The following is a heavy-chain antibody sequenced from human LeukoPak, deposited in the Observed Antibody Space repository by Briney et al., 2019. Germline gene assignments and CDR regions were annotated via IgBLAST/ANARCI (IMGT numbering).Heavy chain of an antibody. J-gene: IGHJ4*02. CDR1: GGTFSSYA. D-gene: IGHD3-22*01. Sequence: ASVKVSCEASGGTFSSYAISWVRQAPGQGLEWMGGIIPIFGTANYAQKFQGRVTITTDESTSTAYMELSSLRSEDTAVYYCARDHYDSSGYYSNNFDYWGQGTLVTVSS. CDR2: IIPIFGTA. CDR3: ARDHYDSSGYYSNNFDY. V-gene: IGHV1-69*05.